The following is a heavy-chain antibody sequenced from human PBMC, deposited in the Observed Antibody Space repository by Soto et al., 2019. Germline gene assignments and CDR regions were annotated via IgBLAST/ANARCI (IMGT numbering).Heavy chain of an antibody. J-gene: IGHJ4*02. Sequence: QVQLQQWGAGLLKPSETLSLTCAVYGGSFSGYYWSWIRQPPGKGLEWIGEINHSGSTNYNPSLKSRVTISVDTSKNQFSLKLSCVTSADTAVYYCARRGIVVVVAATPGYDYWGQGTLVTVSS. V-gene: IGHV4-34*01. CDR1: GGSFSGYY. D-gene: IGHD2-15*01. CDR2: INHSGST. CDR3: ARRGIVVVVAATPGYDY.